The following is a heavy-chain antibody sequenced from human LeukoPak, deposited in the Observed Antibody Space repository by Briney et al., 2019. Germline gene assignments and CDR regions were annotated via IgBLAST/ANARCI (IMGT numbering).Heavy chain of an antibody. Sequence: PGGSLRLSCAASGFTFSSYSMNWVRQAPGKGLEWISHISSSSGTMLYSDSVKGRFTISRDNARNSLFLPMSSLRAEDTAVYFCARGGNYYNEAFDIWGRGTMVTVSS. CDR1: GFTFSSYS. J-gene: IGHJ3*02. V-gene: IGHV3-48*01. CDR3: ARGGNYYNEAFDI. CDR2: ISSSSGTM. D-gene: IGHD1-26*01.